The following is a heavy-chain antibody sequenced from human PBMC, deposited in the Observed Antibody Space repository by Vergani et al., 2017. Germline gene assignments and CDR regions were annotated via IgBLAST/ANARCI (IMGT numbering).Heavy chain of an antibody. CDR1: GFTFSSYW. D-gene: IGHD2-21*01. CDR3: ARDKRFLFMGGGVYYFDY. CDR2: IKQDGSEK. V-gene: IGHV3-7*01. J-gene: IGHJ4*02. Sequence: EVQLVESGGGLVQPGGSLRLSCAASGFTFSSYWMSWVRQAPGKGLEWVANIKQDGSEKYYVDSVKGRFTISRDNAKNSLYLQMNSRRAEDTAVYYFARDKRFLFMGGGVYYFDYWGQGTLVTVSS.